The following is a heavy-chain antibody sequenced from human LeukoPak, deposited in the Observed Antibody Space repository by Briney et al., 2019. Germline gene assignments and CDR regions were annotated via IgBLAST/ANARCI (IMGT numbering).Heavy chain of an antibody. CDR3: ARDESSLIGMDV. CDR2: INHSGST. Sequence: SETLSLTCAVYGGSFSGYCWSWIRQPPGKGLEWIGEINHSGSTNYNPSLKSRVTISVDTSKNQFSLKLSSVTAADTAVYYCARDESSLIGMDVWGQGTTVTVSS. J-gene: IGHJ6*02. V-gene: IGHV4-34*01. D-gene: IGHD3-22*01. CDR1: GGSFSGYC.